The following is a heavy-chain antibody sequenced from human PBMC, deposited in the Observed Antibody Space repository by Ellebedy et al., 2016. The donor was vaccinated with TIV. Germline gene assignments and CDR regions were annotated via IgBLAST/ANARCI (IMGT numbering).Heavy chain of an antibody. CDR2: ISSSSCTI. CDR3: AREETGSGWYYYYYGMDV. CDR1: GFTFSSYS. D-gene: IGHD6-19*01. V-gene: IGHV3-48*01. Sequence: GESLKISCAASGFTFSSYSMNWVRQAPGKGLEWVSYISSSSCTIYYADSVKGRFTISRDNAKNSLYLQMNSLRAEDTAVYYCAREETGSGWYYYYYGMDVWGQGTTVTVSS. J-gene: IGHJ6*02.